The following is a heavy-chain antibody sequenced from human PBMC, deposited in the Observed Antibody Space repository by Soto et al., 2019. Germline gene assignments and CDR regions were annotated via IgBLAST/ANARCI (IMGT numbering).Heavy chain of an antibody. CDR1: GYSFTTNW. V-gene: IGHV5-51*01. Sequence: GESLKISCKGSGYSFTTNWIAWVRQLPGKGLEYMGIIYPGDSETRYSPSFHGKVTISADRSIGTAYLQWSSLEASDSAFYFCARSPRSSPYFDYWGQGALVTVSS. CDR3: ARSPRSSPYFDY. CDR2: IYPGDSET. J-gene: IGHJ4*02. D-gene: IGHD6-13*01.